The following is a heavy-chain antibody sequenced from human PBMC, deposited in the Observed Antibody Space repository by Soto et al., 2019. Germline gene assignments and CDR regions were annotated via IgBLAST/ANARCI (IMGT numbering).Heavy chain of an antibody. D-gene: IGHD6-13*01. Sequence: GGSLRLSCAASGFTFSTYVMSWVRQAPGKGLEWVSGISGYGGSTYYADSVKGWFTISRDNSKNTLYLQMDSLKAEDTAVYYCAAPIAAAGSPWGSDHGMDVWGQGTTVTVPS. J-gene: IGHJ6*02. CDR3: AAPIAAAGSPWGSDHGMDV. V-gene: IGHV3-23*01. CDR1: GFTFSTYV. CDR2: ISGYGGST.